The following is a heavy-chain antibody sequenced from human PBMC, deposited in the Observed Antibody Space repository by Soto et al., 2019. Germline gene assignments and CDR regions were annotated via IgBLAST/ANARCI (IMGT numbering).Heavy chain of an antibody. Sequence: QLQLQESGPGLVKPSETLSLTCTVSGGSISSSSYYWGWIRPPPGKGLEWIGSIYYSGSTSYNPSLKSRVTIALDTSKHQLALKLSSVTAADTAVYYCARHRRETFVELFPPDYWCQGPMVTVSS. V-gene: IGHV4-39*01. J-gene: IGHJ4*02. CDR1: GGSISSSSYY. CDR2: IYYSGST. CDR3: ARHRRETFVELFPPDY. D-gene: IGHD3-10*01.